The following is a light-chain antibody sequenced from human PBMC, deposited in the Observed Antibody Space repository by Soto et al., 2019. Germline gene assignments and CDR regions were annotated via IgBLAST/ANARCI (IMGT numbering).Light chain of an antibody. CDR3: LQYNSYPRT. Sequence: DIQMTQSPSSLSASVGDRVTITCRASQGVSNHISWFQQKPGKATKSLIYDASTLQSVVSSKFRGSGSGTDFTLTISSLQPEDFATYYCLQYNSYPRTFGQGTKLEIK. CDR1: QGVSNH. J-gene: IGKJ2*01. CDR2: DAS. V-gene: IGKV1-16*02.